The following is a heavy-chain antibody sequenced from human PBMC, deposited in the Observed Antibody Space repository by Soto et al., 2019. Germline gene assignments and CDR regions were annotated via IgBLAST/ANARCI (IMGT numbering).Heavy chain of an antibody. CDR2: ISHSGHT. Sequence: PSETLSLTCTVSGGSISRYYWNWIRQPPGKGLEWIGEISHSGHTQYHPSLQSRVTISKDESKSQFSLNLTSVTAADTAVYYCARKTISVPSATWGQGTLVTVSS. CDR1: GGSISRYY. CDR3: ARKTISVPSAT. J-gene: IGHJ4*02. V-gene: IGHV4-59*12. D-gene: IGHD2-2*01.